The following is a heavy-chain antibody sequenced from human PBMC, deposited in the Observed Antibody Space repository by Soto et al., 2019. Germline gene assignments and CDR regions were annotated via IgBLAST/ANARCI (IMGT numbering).Heavy chain of an antibody. CDR3: ARVVQQWLVFAFDI. Sequence: QVQLVQSGAEVKKPGASVKVSCKASGYTFTSYGISWVRQAPGQGLEWMGWISAYNGNTNYAQKLQGRVTMTTGTSTSTAYMEVRSLRSDDPAVYYCARVVQQWLVFAFDIWGQGTVVTVSS. D-gene: IGHD6-19*01. V-gene: IGHV1-18*01. J-gene: IGHJ3*02. CDR1: GYTFTSYG. CDR2: ISAYNGNT.